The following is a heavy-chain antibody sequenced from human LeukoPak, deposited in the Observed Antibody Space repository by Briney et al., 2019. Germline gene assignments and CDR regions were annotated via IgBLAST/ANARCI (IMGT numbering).Heavy chain of an antibody. CDR1: GFTFNTYS. J-gene: IGHJ4*02. D-gene: IGHD2-2*01. CDR2: ISDRGSYI. V-gene: IGHV3-21*01. Sequence: GGSLRLSCAASGFTFNTYSMNWVRLAPGKGLEWVASISDRGSYIYYADSVKGRFTISRDNAKNSLYLQMNSLRADDTAVYYCANHLACGSTSCPSFDDWGQGTLVTVSS. CDR3: ANHLACGSTSCPSFDD.